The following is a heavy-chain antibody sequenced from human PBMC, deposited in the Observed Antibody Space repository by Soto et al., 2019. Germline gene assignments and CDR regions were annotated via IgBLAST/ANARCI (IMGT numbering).Heavy chain of an antibody. Sequence: PGGSLRLSCAASGFTFSSYAMHWVRQAPGKGLEWVAVISYDGSNKYYADSVKGRFTISRDNSKNTLYLQMNSLRAEDTAVYYCARDLGDSSGSRRDYYYYGMDVWGQGTTVTVSS. J-gene: IGHJ6*02. CDR2: ISYDGSNK. V-gene: IGHV3-30-3*01. CDR3: ARDLGDSSGSRRDYYYYGMDV. D-gene: IGHD3-22*01. CDR1: GFTFSSYA.